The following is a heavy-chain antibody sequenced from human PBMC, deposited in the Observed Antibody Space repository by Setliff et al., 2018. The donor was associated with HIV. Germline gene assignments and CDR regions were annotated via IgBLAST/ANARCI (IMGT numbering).Heavy chain of an antibody. CDR2: IYYSGIT. V-gene: IGHV4-31*03. J-gene: IGHJ4*02. D-gene: IGHD3-9*01. CDR3: AREDNYDILTGYLWEYYFDY. CDR1: GGSISSGGYF. Sequence: PSETLSLTCTVSGGSISSGGYFWSWIRQHPGKGLEWIGYIYYSGITYYNPSLKSRVSISVDTSKNQFSLNTAYMEFTGLTSDDTAVYYCAREDNYDILTGYLWEYYFDYWGQGTLVTVSS.